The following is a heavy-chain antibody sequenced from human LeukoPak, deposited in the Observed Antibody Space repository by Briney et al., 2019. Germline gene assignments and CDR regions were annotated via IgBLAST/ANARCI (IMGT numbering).Heavy chain of an antibody. V-gene: IGHV4-59*01. J-gene: IGHJ4*02. CDR3: ARDGDCSGGSCYVDY. Sequence: PSETLSLTCTVSGGSISSYYWSWIRQPPGKGLEWIGYIYYSGSTNYNPSLKSRVTISVDTSKNQFSLKLSSVTAADTAVYYCARDGDCSGGSCYVDYWGQGTLVTVSS. CDR1: GGSISSYY. CDR2: IYYSGST. D-gene: IGHD2-15*01.